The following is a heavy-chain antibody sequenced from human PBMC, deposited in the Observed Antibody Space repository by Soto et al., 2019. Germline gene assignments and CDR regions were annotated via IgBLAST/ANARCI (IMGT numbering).Heavy chain of an antibody. D-gene: IGHD3-22*01. Sequence: QITLKESGPTLVKPTQTLTLTCTFSGFSLSTSGVGVGWIRQPPGKALEWLALIYWDDDKRYSPSLKSRLTITKDTSKNQVVLTMTNMDPVDTATYYCAHRGPNYYDSSGYYYRDYGMDVWGQGTTVTVSS. CDR3: AHRGPNYYDSSGYYYRDYGMDV. J-gene: IGHJ6*02. V-gene: IGHV2-5*02. CDR2: IYWDDDK. CDR1: GFSLSTSGVG.